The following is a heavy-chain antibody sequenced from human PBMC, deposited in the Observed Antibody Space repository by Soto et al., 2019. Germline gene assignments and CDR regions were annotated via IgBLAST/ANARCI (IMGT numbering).Heavy chain of an antibody. CDR1: GFTFSSFG. CDR2: LSGDGTTT. V-gene: IGHV3-23*01. Sequence: EVQLLESGGGLVQPGGSLRLSCTASGFTFSSFGMSWVRQAPGKGLKWVSSLSGDGTTTYYVDSVKGRFTISRDNSKNTLSLQMNSLTTEDTAVYYCAKDITFDSSAYNYWGQGILVTVSS. D-gene: IGHD3-22*01. J-gene: IGHJ4*02. CDR3: AKDITFDSSAYNY.